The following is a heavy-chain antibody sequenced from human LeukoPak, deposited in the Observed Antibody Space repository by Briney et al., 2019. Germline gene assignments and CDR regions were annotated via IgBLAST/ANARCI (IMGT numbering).Heavy chain of an antibody. V-gene: IGHV3-30*02. CDR2: IRYDGSNK. J-gene: IGHJ4*02. CDR1: GFTFSSYG. CDR3: ALSKAYYFDY. Sequence: GGSLRLPCAASGFTFSSYGMHWVRQAPGKGLEWVAFIRYDGSNKYYADSVKGRFTISGDNSKNTLYLQMNSLRAEDTAVYYCALSKAYYFDYWGQGTLVTVSS. D-gene: IGHD2/OR15-2a*01.